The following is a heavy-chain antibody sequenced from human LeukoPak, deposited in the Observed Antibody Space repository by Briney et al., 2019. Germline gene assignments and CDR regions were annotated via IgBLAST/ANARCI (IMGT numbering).Heavy chain of an antibody. Sequence: ASVNVSCKASGNTFTDDYIHWVRQAPGQGLQWMGWINPKNGGTKYAQKFQGRVTMTRDTSINTAYMELPRLTSEDTAVYYCARGSGGSSWYDYWGQGTLVTVSS. CDR2: INPKNGGT. CDR3: ARGSGGSSWYDY. V-gene: IGHV1-2*02. D-gene: IGHD6-13*01. J-gene: IGHJ4*02. CDR1: GNTFTDDY.